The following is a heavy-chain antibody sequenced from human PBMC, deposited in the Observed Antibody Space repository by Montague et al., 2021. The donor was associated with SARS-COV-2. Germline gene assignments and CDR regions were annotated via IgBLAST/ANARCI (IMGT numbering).Heavy chain of an antibody. CDR3: ASRGAGWFGSNPERCHY. J-gene: IGHJ4*02. CDR1: GASISSSNW. CDR2: IYHSGST. D-gene: IGHD3-10*01. V-gene: IGHV4-4*02. Sequence: SETLSLTCAVSGASISSSNWWCWVRQPPGKGLDWFGEIYHSGSTNYNPSLNSRLTISADKSKNQYSLKLSSVTAADTAAYYCASRGAGWFGSNPERCHYWGQGTLVTVSS.